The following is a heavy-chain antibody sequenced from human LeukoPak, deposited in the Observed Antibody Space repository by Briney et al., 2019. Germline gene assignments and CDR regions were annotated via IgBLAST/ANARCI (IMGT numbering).Heavy chain of an antibody. D-gene: IGHD5-12*01. CDR1: GYNFTFYW. CDR3: ARRELYSGYDAYYGVDV. V-gene: IGHV5-51*01. CDR2: IYPGDSDT. J-gene: IGHJ6*02. Sequence: GESLKISCVASGYNFTFYWIGWVRQMPGKGLEWMGIIYPGDSDTRYSPSFQGQVTISADKSINTAYLQWSSLKASDTAIYYCARRELYSGYDAYYGVDVWGQGTTVIVSS.